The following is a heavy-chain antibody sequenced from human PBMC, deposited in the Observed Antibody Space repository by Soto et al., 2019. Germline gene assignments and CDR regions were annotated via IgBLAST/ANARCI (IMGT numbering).Heavy chain of an antibody. D-gene: IGHD3-3*01. J-gene: IGHJ4*02. Sequence: GGSLRLSCAASGFTFDDYTMHWVRQAPGKGLEWVSLISWDGGSTYYADSVKGRFTISRDNSKNSLYLQMNSLRTEDTALYYCAKDSGTRERFLEWLPPYFDYWGQGTLVTVSS. CDR2: ISWDGGST. V-gene: IGHV3-43*01. CDR1: GFTFDDYT. CDR3: AKDSGTRERFLEWLPPYFDY.